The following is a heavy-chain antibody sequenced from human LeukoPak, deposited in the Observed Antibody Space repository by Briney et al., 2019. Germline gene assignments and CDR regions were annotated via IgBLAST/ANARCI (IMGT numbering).Heavy chain of an antibody. CDR1: GFTFSSYS. J-gene: IGHJ4*02. V-gene: IGHV3-21*04. CDR3: AKGLSSGRMYYFGY. CDR2: IGSSSSYI. D-gene: IGHD6-19*01. Sequence: GGSLRLSCAASGFTFSSYSMNWVRQAPGKGLEWVSFIGSSSSYIYYADSVKGRFTISRDNSKNTLYLQMNSLRAEDTAVYYCAKGLSSGRMYYFGYWGQGTLVTVSS.